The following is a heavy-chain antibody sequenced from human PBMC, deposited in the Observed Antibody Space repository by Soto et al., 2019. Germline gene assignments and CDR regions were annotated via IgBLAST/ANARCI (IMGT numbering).Heavy chain of an antibody. CDR1: GYTFTSYA. J-gene: IGHJ6*02. CDR3: ASGEGYCSSTSCYTYYYYYGMDV. CDR2: INAGNGNT. V-gene: IGHV1-3*01. Sequence: ASVKVSCKASGYTFTSYAMHWVRQAPGQRLEWMGWINAGNGNTKYPQKFQGRVTITRDTSASTAYMELSSLRSEDTAVYYCASGEGYCSSTSCYTYYYYYGMDVWGQGTTVTVSS. D-gene: IGHD2-2*02.